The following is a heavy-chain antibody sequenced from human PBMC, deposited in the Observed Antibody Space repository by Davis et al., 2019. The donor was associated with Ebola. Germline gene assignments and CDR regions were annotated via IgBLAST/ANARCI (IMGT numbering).Heavy chain of an antibody. CDR3: ASRGFSGYWLGLDY. CDR2: ITGDGGNR. J-gene: IGHJ4*02. CDR1: GFTLADIA. Sequence: GGSLRLSCAASGFTLADIAMHWVRQAPGKGLEWVSLITGDGGNRYYADSVKGRFTISRDNSKNSLYLQMNSLRTEDTAFYYCASRGFSGYWLGLDYWGRGTLVTVSS. D-gene: IGHD5-12*01. V-gene: IGHV3-43*02.